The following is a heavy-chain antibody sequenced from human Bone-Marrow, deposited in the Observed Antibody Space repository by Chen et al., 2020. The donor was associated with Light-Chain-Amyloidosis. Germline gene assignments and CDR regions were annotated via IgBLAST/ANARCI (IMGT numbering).Heavy chain of an antibody. D-gene: IGHD5-18*01. CDR1: GFSFSTPD. J-gene: IGHJ6*02. CDR2: IISVGST. CDR3: VRDHSSYDYYGMDV. V-gene: IGHV3-23*04. Sequence: VQGVESGGGLVPPGGSLRLSFAASGFSFSTPDMSLGRQAPGKGLELVSGIISVGSTSYADSVKGLFTISRDNSKNTLFLQMISRRAEDTAVYYWVRDHSSYDYYGMDVWGQGTMVAVS.